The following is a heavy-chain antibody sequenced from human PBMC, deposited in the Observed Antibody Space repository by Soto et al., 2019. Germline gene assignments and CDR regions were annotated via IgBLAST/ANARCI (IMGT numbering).Heavy chain of an antibody. D-gene: IGHD6-6*01. CDR3: ARVSIAARYPQYYGMDV. J-gene: IGHJ6*02. CDR1: GFTFSSYA. Sequence: GGSLRLSCAASGFTFSSYAMHWVRQAPGKGLEWVAVISYDGSNKYYADSVKGRFTISRDNSKNTLYLQMNSLRAEDTAVYYCARVSIAARYPQYYGMDVWGQGTTVTVSS. V-gene: IGHV3-30-3*01. CDR2: ISYDGSNK.